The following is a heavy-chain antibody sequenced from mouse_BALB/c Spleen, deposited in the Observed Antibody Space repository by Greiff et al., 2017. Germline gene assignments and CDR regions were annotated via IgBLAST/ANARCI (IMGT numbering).Heavy chain of an antibody. D-gene: IGHD6-5*01. V-gene: IGHV5-9-4*01. CDR3: ARGGLLGGYAMDY. CDR1: GFTFSSYA. CDR2: ISSGGSYT. Sequence: EVMLVESGGGLVKPGGSLKLSCAASGFTFSSYAMSWVRQSPEKRLEWVAEISSGGSYTYYPDTVTGRFTISRDNAKNTLYLEMSSLRSEDTAMYYCARGGLLGGYAMDYWGQGTSVTVSS. J-gene: IGHJ4*01.